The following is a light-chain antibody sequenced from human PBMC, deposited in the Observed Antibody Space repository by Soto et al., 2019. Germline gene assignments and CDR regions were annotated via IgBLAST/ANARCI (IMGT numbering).Light chain of an antibody. Sequence: QSALTQPASVSGSPGQSITISCTGTSSDVGAYNSVSWYQQHPDKAPKLIIFSVTSRTSGLSDRFSGSKSDNTASLTISGLRTEDEADYYCSSATISSTYLFGTGTKLTVL. CDR3: SSATISSTYL. CDR2: SVT. CDR1: SSDVGAYNS. J-gene: IGLJ1*01. V-gene: IGLV2-14*03.